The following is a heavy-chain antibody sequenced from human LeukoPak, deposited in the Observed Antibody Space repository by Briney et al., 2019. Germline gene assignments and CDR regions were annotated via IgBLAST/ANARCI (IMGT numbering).Heavy chain of an antibody. CDR2: IYTSGTT. CDR1: GGFLSSYF. D-gene: IGHD1-26*01. J-gene: IGHJ2*01. CDR3: ARDGGRRSWYFDL. Sequence: SETLSLTCTASGGFLSSYFWTWIRQPAGKGLEWIGRIYTSGTTNYNPSLKSRATMSVDTSQNQFSLKLSSVTAADTAVYYCARDGGRRSWYFDLWGRGNLVSVSS. V-gene: IGHV4-4*07.